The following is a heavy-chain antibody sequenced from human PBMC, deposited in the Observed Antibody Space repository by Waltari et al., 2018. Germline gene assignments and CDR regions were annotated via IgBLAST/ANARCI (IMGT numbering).Heavy chain of an antibody. D-gene: IGHD5-18*01. CDR3: ASSTAQPWTKGGLDN. V-gene: IGHV3-53*02. CDR2: VYTGCST. CDR1: GFIVNNNS. J-gene: IGHJ4*02. Sequence: DVQLVETGGGLIQPGGSLKLSCAASGFIVNNNSMSWVRQAPGKGREWVSIVYTGCSTYYVDFLKGRFTISRDSSKNTLYLQMNDLRAEDTAVYYCASSTAQPWTKGGLDNWGQGTLVIVSS.